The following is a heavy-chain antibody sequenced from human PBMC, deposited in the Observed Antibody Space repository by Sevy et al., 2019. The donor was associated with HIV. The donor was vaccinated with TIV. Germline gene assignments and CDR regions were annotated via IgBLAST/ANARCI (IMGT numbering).Heavy chain of an antibody. Sequence: LGGSLRLSCAASGFTFSSYSMNWVRQAPGKGLEWVSSISSSSSYIYYADSVKGRFTISRDNAKNSLYLQMNSLRVEDTAVYYCARTAGKRAIFGGFDYWGQGTLVTVSS. CDR1: GFTFSSYS. V-gene: IGHV3-21*01. D-gene: IGHD3-3*01. CDR3: ARTAGKRAIFGGFDY. J-gene: IGHJ4*02. CDR2: ISSSSSYI.